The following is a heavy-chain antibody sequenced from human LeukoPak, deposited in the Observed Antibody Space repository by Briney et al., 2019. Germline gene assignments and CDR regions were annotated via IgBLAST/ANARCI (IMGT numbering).Heavy chain of an antibody. CDR2: IYYSRST. V-gene: IGHV4-59*08. J-gene: IGHJ5*02. D-gene: IGHD2-2*01. Sequence: SETLSLTCTVSGGSISSYYWSWIRQPPGKGLEWIGYIYYSRSTNYNPSLKSRVTISVDTSKNQFSLKLSSVTAADTAVYYCARARTLGYCSSTSCSAFDPWGQGTLVTVSS. CDR3: ARARTLGYCSSTSCSAFDP. CDR1: GGSISSYY.